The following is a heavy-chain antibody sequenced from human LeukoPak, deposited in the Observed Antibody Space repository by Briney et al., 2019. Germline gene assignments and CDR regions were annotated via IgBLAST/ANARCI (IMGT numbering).Heavy chain of an antibody. CDR3: AKDRGSGYHYFDY. J-gene: IGHJ4*02. V-gene: IGHV3-23*01. CDR1: GFTFSSYA. CDR2: ISTSGESA. D-gene: IGHD3-22*01. Sequence: GGSLRLSCPVSGFTFSSYAMSWVRQAPGRGLEWFSVISTSGESAYYADSVKGRFTISRDNSKNTLYLQMNSLRAEDTAVYYCAKDRGSGYHYFDYWGQGTLVTVSS.